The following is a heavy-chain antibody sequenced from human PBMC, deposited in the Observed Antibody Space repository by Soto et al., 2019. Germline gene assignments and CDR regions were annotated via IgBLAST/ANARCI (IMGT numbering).Heavy chain of an antibody. CDR3: ARDPRRTPRDGMDV. Sequence: QVQLVQSGAEVKKPGSSVKVSCKASGGTFSSYTISWVRQAPGQGLEWMGRIIPILGIANYAQKFQGRVTITADKSTSTDYMELSSLRSEDTAVYYCARDPRRTPRDGMDVWGQGTTVTVSS. V-gene: IGHV1-69*08. CDR1: GGTFSSYT. D-gene: IGHD2-21*01. CDR2: IIPILGIA. J-gene: IGHJ6*02.